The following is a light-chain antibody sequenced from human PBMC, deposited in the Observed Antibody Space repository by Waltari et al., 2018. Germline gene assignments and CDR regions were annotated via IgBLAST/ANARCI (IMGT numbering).Light chain of an antibody. CDR1: GSNIGAGYD. CDR3: QSYDTSLSVV. CDR2: GST. Sequence: QSVLTQPPSVSGAPGQRVTLPCPGSGSNIGAGYDAHWYPQLPRAAPKLLIYGSTSRPLGVPARFFGSTSGASASLAIIGLQAEDEADYYCQSYDTSLSVVFGGGTKLTVL. V-gene: IGLV1-40*01. J-gene: IGLJ3*02.